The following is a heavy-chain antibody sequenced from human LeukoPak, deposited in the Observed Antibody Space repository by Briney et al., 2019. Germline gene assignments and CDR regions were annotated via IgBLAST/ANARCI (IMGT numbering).Heavy chain of an antibody. CDR3: ARDSPVATNAFDI. CDR1: GGSISSYY. J-gene: IGHJ3*02. Sequence: PSETLSLTCTVSGGSISSYYWSWIRQPPGKGLEWIGYIYCSGSTNYNPSLKSRVTISVDTSKNQFSLKLSSVTAADTAVYYCARDSPVATNAFDIWGQGTMVTVSS. V-gene: IGHV4-59*01. CDR2: IYCSGST. D-gene: IGHD5-12*01.